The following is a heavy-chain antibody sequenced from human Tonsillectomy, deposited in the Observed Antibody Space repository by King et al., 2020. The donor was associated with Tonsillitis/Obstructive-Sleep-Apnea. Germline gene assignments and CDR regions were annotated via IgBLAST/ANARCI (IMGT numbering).Heavy chain of an antibody. V-gene: IGHV4-39*07. CDR1: GGSLSSSSYY. J-gene: IGHJ4*02. D-gene: IGHD6-19*01. Sequence: QLQESGPGLVKPSETLSLTCTVSGGSLSSSSYYWGWIRQPPGKGLEWIGTIYYSGSTYYNPSLKSRVTISVETSKNQFSLKLSSVTAADTAVYYCAKGAGIAVAGNFDYWGQGTLVTVSS. CDR3: AKGAGIAVAGNFDY. CDR2: IYYSGST.